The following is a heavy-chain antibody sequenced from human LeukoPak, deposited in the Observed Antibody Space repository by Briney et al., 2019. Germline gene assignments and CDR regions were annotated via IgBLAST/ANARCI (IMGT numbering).Heavy chain of an antibody. D-gene: IGHD2-15*01. V-gene: IGHV1-8*01. CDR1: GYTFTSYD. J-gene: IGHJ4*02. Sequence: ASVKVSCKASGYTFTSYDINWVRQATGQGLEWMGWMSPNSGNTGYAQKFQGRVTMTRSSSITTAYMELSSLRSEDTAVYYCARRHGRCSDGSCYYPDYWGQGTLVTVSS. CDR2: MSPNSGNT. CDR3: ARRHGRCSDGSCYYPDY.